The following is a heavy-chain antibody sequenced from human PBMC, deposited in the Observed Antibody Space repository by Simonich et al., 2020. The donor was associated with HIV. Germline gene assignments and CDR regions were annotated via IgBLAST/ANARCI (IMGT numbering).Heavy chain of an antibody. CDR1: GFSFSTRGVG. CDR2: IYWNDYK. D-gene: IGHD6-13*01. Sequence: QITLKESGPTLVKPTQTLTLTCTFSGFSFSTRGVGVGWVRQPPGKALEWLALIYWNDYKRYSPSLKSRLTITKDTSKNQVVLKMTNMDPVDTATYYCAHRGLPYGSIWYYFDYWGQGTLVSVSS. CDR3: AHRGLPYGSIWYYFDY. V-gene: IGHV2-5*01. J-gene: IGHJ4*02.